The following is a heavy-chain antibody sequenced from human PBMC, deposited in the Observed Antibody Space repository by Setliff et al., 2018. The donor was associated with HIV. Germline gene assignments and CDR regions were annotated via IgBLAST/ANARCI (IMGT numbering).Heavy chain of an antibody. V-gene: IGHV4-59*11. J-gene: IGHJ4*02. CDR2: ISYSGSP. Sequence: SETLSLTCSVSGGSITSHYWTWIRQPPGKGLEWIGVISYSGSPHYNPSLKSRVTIGMDTSKNQVPLTLSSVTAVDTAVYYCARFCSGGSCPDYWGQGTRVTVSS. CDR3: ARFCSGGSCPDY. CDR1: GGSITSHY. D-gene: IGHD2-15*01.